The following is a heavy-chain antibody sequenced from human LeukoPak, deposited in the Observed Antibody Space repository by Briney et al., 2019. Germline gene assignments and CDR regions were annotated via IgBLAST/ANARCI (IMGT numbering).Heavy chain of an antibody. CDR1: GYTFTSYD. Sequence: ASVKVSCKASGYTFTSYDINWVRQATGQGLEWMGWMNPNSGNTGYAQKFQGGVTMTRNTSISTAYMELSSLRSEDTAVYYCARVARGPYCSGGSCYSEQYFQHWGQGTLVTVSS. J-gene: IGHJ1*01. CDR3: ARVARGPYCSGGSCYSEQYFQH. CDR2: MNPNSGNT. V-gene: IGHV1-8*01. D-gene: IGHD2-15*01.